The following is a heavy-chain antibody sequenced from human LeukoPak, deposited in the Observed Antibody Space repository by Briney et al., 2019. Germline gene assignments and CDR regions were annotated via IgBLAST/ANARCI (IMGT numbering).Heavy chain of an antibody. V-gene: IGHV1-69*13. CDR1: GGTFSSYA. CDR2: IIPVFGTA. J-gene: IGHJ5*02. CDR3: ARDGVYCSSTSCFNWFDP. Sequence: ASVKVSCKASGGTFSSYAISWVRQAPGQGLEWMGGIIPVFGTANYAQKFQGRVTITADESTSTAYMELSSLRSEDTAVYYCARDGVYCSSTSCFNWFDPWGQGTLATVSS. D-gene: IGHD2-2*01.